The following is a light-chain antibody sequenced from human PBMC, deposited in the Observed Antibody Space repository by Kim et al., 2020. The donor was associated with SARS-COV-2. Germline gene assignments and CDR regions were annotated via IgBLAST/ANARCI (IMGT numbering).Light chain of an antibody. CDR1: QSVSDN. Sequence: RAVSLEKRATLSCRASQSVSDNLAWYQQKPGQAPRLLIYGASTRATGIPARFSGSGSGTEFTLTISSLQSEDSAVYDCQQYDDWPPWTFGQGTKV. V-gene: IGKV3-15*01. CDR2: GAS. CDR3: QQYDDWPPWT. J-gene: IGKJ1*01.